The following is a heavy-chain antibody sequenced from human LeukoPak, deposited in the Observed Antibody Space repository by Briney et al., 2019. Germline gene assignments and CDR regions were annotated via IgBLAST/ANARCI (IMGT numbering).Heavy chain of an antibody. V-gene: IGHV3-7*05. J-gene: IGHJ4*02. D-gene: IGHD4-23*01. CDR2: IKQDGSEK. CDR3: ARAPEGYTVVTIFDF. Sequence: PGGSLRLSCAASGFTFSNYWMSWDRQAPGKGLEWVANIKQDGSEKYYVDSVKGRFTISRDNAKNSLYLQMNSLRAEDTAVYYCARAPEGYTVVTIFDFWGQGTLVTVSS. CDR1: GFTFSNYW.